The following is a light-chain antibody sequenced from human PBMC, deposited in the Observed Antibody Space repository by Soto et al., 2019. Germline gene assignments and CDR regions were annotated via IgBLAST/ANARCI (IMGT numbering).Light chain of an antibody. CDR1: SGHNTYA. CDR2: LNSDGSH. V-gene: IGLV4-69*01. J-gene: IGLJ3*02. CDR3: QTWGTGPWV. Sequence: QPVLTQSPSASASLGASVKLTCTLSSGHNTYAIAWHQQQPEKGPRYLMKLNSDGSHSKGDGIPDRFSGSSSGAERYLTISSLQSEDDADYYCQTWGTGPWVFGGGTQLTVL.